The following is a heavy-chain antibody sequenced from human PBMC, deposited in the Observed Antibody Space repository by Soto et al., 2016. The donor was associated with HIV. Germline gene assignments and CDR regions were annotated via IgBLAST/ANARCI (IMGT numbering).Heavy chain of an antibody. D-gene: IGHD2-2*01. CDR2: ISSNGRAK. Sequence: EVQLVESGGGLVQPGGSLRLSCTASGFTFNSYSMNWVRQAPGKGLEWVSYISSNGRAKYDADSVKGRFTISRDNAKNSLYLQMSSLRADDTAVYYCARDARWLYQLLIFPFFDYWGHGPWSPSP. CDR1: GFTFNSYS. J-gene: IGHJ4*01. V-gene: IGHV3-48*04. CDR3: ARDARWLYQLLIFPFFDY.